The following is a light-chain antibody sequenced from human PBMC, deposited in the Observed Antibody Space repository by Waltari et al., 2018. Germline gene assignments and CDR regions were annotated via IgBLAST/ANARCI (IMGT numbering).Light chain of an antibody. CDR1: QSVLYSPNNKNY. J-gene: IGKJ1*01. V-gene: IGKV4-1*01. Sequence: DIVMTQSPDSLAVSLGERATINCKSSQSVLYSPNNKNYLAWYRQNPGQPLKLLIYWESTRESGVPDRFSGSGSGTDFTLTISSLQAEDVAVYYCQQYYSTPPTFGQGTKVEIK. CDR3: QQYYSTPPT. CDR2: WES.